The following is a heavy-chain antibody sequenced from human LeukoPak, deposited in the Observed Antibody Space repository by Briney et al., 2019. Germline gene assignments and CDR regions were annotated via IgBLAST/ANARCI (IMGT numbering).Heavy chain of an antibody. CDR1: GGSFSGYY. CDR2: INHSGST. J-gene: IGHJ4*02. V-gene: IGHV4-34*01. D-gene: IGHD3-22*01. Sequence: PSETLSLTCAVYGGSFSGYYWSWIRQPPGKGLEWIGEINHSGSTNYNPSLESRVTISVDTSKNQFSLKLSSVTAADTAVYYCARLDYDSSGYYYYFDYWGQGTLVTVSS. CDR3: ARLDYDSSGYYYYFDY.